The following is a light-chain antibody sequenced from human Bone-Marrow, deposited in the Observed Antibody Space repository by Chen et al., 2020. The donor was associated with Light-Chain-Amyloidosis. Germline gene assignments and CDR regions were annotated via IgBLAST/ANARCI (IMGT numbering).Light chain of an antibody. V-gene: IGLV2-14*03. Sequence: QSALSHPASVSGAPGQPITISCTGASSDVDGYDYVSWYQQHPGKAPKLIIYEVTHRPSGVSDRFSGSKSGNTASLTISGLQTEDEADYDCNSYTSSSTVFGGGTKLTVL. CDR3: NSYTSSSTV. J-gene: IGLJ3*02. CDR2: EVT. CDR1: SSDVDGYDY.